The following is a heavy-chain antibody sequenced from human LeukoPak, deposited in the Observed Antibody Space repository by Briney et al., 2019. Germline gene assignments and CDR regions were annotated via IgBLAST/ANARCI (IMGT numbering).Heavy chain of an antibody. CDR1: GGTFSSYA. V-gene: IGHV1-69*05. CDR2: IIPIFGTA. D-gene: IGHD5-18*01. CDR3: ARDRGIQLWLNY. J-gene: IGHJ4*02. Sequence: LVKVSCKASGGTFSSYAISWVRQAPGQGLEWMGGIIPIFGTANYAQKFQGRVTITRDTSASTAYMELSSLRSEDTAVYYCARDRGIQLWLNYWGQGTLVTVSS.